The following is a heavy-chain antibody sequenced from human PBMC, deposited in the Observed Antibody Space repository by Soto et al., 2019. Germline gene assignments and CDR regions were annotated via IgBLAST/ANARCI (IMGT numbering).Heavy chain of an antibody. CDR3: ARGHDCGGDCFYPHFDY. Sequence: QVQLVQSGPEVKKPGASVTVSCKASGYTFSSYGFNWVRQAPGQGLEWMGWISAYSGNTNYAQNLQDRVTMTTDTYTSTAYMELKSLRSDDTAVYYCARGHDCGGDCFYPHFDYWGQGTLVTVSS. CDR2: ISAYSGNT. J-gene: IGHJ4*02. CDR1: GYTFSSYG. V-gene: IGHV1-18*01. D-gene: IGHD2-21*02.